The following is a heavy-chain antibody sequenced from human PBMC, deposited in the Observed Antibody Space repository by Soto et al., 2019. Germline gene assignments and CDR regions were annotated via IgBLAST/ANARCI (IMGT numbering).Heavy chain of an antibody. CDR1: GYSLSDYY. V-gene: IGHV1-2*02. J-gene: IGHJ3*02. CDR3: VRGGSYHIFTGYASALDI. Sequence: QVHLVQSGAEVKKPGASVKVSCKASGYSLSDYYMHWVRQAPGQGLEWMGWTNPNGGDPDYSQKFQGRVTMTRDTSINPDFIELSRLRPADTAVYFCVRGGSYHIFTGYASALDIWGQGTMVIVSS. CDR2: TNPNGGDP. D-gene: IGHD3-9*01.